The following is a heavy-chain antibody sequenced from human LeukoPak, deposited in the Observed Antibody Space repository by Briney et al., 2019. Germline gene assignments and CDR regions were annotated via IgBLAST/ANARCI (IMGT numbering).Heavy chain of an antibody. CDR1: GFTFGSYG. CDR3: AKITISGVGIDY. J-gene: IGHJ4*02. CDR2: IQYDGSNK. Sequence: GGSLRLSCAASGFTFGSYGMHWVRQAPGKGLECVAFIQYDGSNKYYTGSVKGRFTISRDNSKNTLYLQMNSLRPEDTAVYYCAKITISGVGIDYWGQGTLVTVSS. V-gene: IGHV3-30*02. D-gene: IGHD3-3*01.